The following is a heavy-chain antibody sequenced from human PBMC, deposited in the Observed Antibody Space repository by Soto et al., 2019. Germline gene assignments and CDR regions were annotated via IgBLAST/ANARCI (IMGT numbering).Heavy chain of an antibody. J-gene: IGHJ6*02. V-gene: IGHV3-30*18. CDR1: GFTFSSYG. CDR2: ISYDGSNK. CDR3: AKAQYYYGMDV. Sequence: GGSLRLPCAASGFTFSSYGMHWVRQAPGKGLEWVAVISYDGSNKYYADSVKGRFTISRDNSKNTLYLQMNSLRAEDTAVYYCAKAQYYYGMDVWGQGTTVTVSS.